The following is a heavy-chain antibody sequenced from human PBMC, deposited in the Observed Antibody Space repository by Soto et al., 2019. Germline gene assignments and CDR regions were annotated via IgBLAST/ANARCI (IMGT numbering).Heavy chain of an antibody. D-gene: IGHD2-21*02. CDR2: IKGDGSGT. CDR1: GFTFSSYW. CDR3: AREDTVATLRF. V-gene: IGHV3-7*03. J-gene: IGHJ4*02. Sequence: EVQLVESGGGLVQPGGSPRLSCAASGFTFSSYWMSWVRQAPGKGLEWVANIKGDGSGTYYVDSMRGRFTISRDNAKNSLYLQMNTLRAEDTAVYFCAREDTVATLRFWGQGTLVTVSS.